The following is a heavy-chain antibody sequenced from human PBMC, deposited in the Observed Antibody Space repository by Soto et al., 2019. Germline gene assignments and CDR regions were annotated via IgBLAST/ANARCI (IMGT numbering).Heavy chain of an antibody. D-gene: IGHD3-9*01. CDR2: ISGYNGNR. CDR1: GYTFSSYG. CDR3: ARGQYFDSLSGLDY. V-gene: IGHV1-18*04. J-gene: IGHJ4*02. Sequence: VAPVKVSCKASGYTFSSYGISWVRQAPGQGLKWMGWISGYNGNRNYAQKFQGRVTMTTDTSTSTAYMELRSLTSDDTAIYYCARGQYFDSLSGLDYWGQGTRVTAPQ.